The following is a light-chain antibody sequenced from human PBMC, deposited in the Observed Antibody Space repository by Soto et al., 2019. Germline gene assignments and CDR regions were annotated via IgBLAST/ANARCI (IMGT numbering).Light chain of an antibody. Sequence: DIQMTQSPSSLSASVGDRVTITCRASQAIHSYLNWYQQKPGKAPNLLIFATSTLQSGGPSRFSGSGSGTDFTLTIISLQPEDFATYYCQQRETFGPGTKVDIK. V-gene: IGKV1-39*01. CDR1: QAIHSY. J-gene: IGKJ3*01. CDR2: ATS. CDR3: QQRET.